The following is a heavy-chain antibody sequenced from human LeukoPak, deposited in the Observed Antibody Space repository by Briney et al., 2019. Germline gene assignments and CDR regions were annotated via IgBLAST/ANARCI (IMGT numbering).Heavy chain of an antibody. CDR2: IRYDGSNK. D-gene: IGHD5-18*01. CDR3: AKDQLWSGGYFDY. Sequence: PGGSLRLSCTASGVTISNYGMHWVRQAPGKGLEWVAFIRYDGSNKYYADFVKGRFTISRGNSKNPLYLQMNSLRAEDTAVYYCAKDQLWSGGYFDYWGQGTLVTVSS. V-gene: IGHV3-30*02. J-gene: IGHJ4*02. CDR1: GVTISNYG.